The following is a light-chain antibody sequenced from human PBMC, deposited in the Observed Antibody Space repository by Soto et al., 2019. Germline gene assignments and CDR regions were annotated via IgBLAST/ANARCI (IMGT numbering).Light chain of an antibody. J-gene: IGKJ4*01. CDR3: QPYGTLPLT. Sequence: EVVRTQSPATLSLPPGDRATVSCRAGQTVPSNYVAWYQHKPGQAPRLLIYAASTRATGIPDRFSGSASGTVFTLTLPRPEPEDFAVYYCQPYGTLPLTFGAGTKV. V-gene: IGKV3-20*01. CDR1: QTVPSNY. CDR2: AAS.